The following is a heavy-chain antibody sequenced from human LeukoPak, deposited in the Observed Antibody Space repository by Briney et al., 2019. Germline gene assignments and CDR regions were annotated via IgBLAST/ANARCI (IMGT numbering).Heavy chain of an antibody. CDR2: IYSGGFT. V-gene: IGHV3-66*01. Sequence: GGSLRLSCAASGFTVSSNYMSWVRQAPREGLEWVSVIYSGGFTHYADSVKDRFTISRDNSKNTLYLQMNSLRVEDTAVYYCARDSGYSSDDAYWGQGTLVTVSS. J-gene: IGHJ4*02. D-gene: IGHD5-12*01. CDR3: ARDSGYSSDDAY. CDR1: GFTVSSNY.